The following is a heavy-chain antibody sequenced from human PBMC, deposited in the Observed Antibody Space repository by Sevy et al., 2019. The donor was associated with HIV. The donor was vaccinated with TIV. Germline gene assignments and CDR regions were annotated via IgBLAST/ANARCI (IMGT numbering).Heavy chain of an antibody. CDR3: AKDALYYYYMDV. Sequence: GGSLRLSCAASGFTFDDYTMHWVRQAPGKGLEWVSLISWDGGSTYYADSVKGRFNISRDNSKNSLYLQMNSLRTEDTALYYCAKDALYYYYMDVWGKGTTVTVSS. CDR2: ISWDGGST. V-gene: IGHV3-43*01. CDR1: GFTFDDYT. J-gene: IGHJ6*03. D-gene: IGHD3-3*02.